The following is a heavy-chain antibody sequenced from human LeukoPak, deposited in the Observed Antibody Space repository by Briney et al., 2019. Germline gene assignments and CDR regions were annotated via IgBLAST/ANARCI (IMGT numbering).Heavy chain of an antibody. J-gene: IGHJ5*02. Sequence: GGSLRLSCAASGFTFSSYAMSWVRQAPGKGLEWVSAISGSGGSTYYADSVKGRFTISRDNSKNTLYLQMNSLRAEDTAVYYCAKGRSSGYSLNWFDPWGQGTLVTVSS. D-gene: IGHD6-13*01. CDR1: GFTFSSYA. V-gene: IGHV3-23*01. CDR3: AKGRSSGYSLNWFDP. CDR2: ISGSGGST.